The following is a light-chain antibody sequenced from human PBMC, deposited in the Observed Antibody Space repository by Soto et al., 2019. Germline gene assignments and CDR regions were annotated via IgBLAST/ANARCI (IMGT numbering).Light chain of an antibody. V-gene: IGLV1-51*01. CDR2: DNN. Sequence: QSVLTQPPSVSAAPGQKVTIYCAGSSSNIGNNYVSWYQQLPGTAPKLLIYDNNKRPSGIPDRFSGSKSGTSATLGITGLQTGDEGDYYCGTWDGSLSAGVFGGRTQLTVL. CDR3: GTWDGSLSAGV. J-gene: IGLJ3*02. CDR1: SSNIGNNY.